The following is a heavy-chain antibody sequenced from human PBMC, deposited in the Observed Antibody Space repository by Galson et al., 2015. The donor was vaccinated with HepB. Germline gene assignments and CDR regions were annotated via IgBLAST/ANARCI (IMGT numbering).Heavy chain of an antibody. Sequence: SLRLTFAASGFTFRTYSMNWVRQAPGKGPEWVSYISTSGTAKYYADSVKGRFTISRDNAKNSLYLQINSLRAEDTAVFYCVAGPDYGDYGQDYWGQGTLVTVSS. CDR1: GFTFRTYS. CDR3: VAGPDYGDYGQDY. CDR2: ISTSGTAK. V-gene: IGHV3-48*01. J-gene: IGHJ4*02. D-gene: IGHD4-17*01.